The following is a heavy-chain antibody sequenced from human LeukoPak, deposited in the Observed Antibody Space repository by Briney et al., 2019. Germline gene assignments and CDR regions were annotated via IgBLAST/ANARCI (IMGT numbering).Heavy chain of an antibody. J-gene: IGHJ4*02. CDR1: GYTFTNNG. V-gene: IGHV1-18*01. CDR3: ARSSMIVVVIRDIFDY. CDR2: ISVYNSYT. D-gene: IGHD3-22*01. Sequence: ASVKVSCKAYGYTFTNNGITWVRQAPGQGLEWMGWISVYNSYTNYAQKLQGRVTMTRDTSTSTVYMELSSLRSEDTAVYYCARSSMIVVVIRDIFDYWGQGTLVTVSS.